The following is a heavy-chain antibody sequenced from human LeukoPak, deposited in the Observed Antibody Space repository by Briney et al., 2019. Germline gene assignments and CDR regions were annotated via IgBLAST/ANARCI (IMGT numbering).Heavy chain of an antibody. D-gene: IGHD3-22*01. CDR3: AKDSSHYYYHSSGYYYFDY. CDR2: ISWNSGSI. V-gene: IGHV3-9*01. J-gene: IGHJ4*02. Sequence: GGSLRLSCAASGFTFDDYAMHWVRQAPGKGLEWVSGISWNSGSIGYADSVKGRFTISRDNAKNSLYLQMNSLRAEDTALYYCAKDSSHYYYHSSGYYYFDYWGQGTLVTVSS. CDR1: GFTFDDYA.